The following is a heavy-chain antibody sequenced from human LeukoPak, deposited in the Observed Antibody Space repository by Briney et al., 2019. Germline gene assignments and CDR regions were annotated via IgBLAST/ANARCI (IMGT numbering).Heavy chain of an antibody. CDR2: INHSGST. Sequence: ASETLSLTCAVYGGSFSGYYWSWIRQPPGKGLEWIGEINHSGSTNYNPSLKSRVTISVDTPKNQFSLKLSSVTAADTAVYFCARHNLKIVRAYDAFDIWGQGTVVTVSS. D-gene: IGHD1-26*01. V-gene: IGHV4-34*01. CDR1: GGSFSGYY. CDR3: ARHNLKIVRAYDAFDI. J-gene: IGHJ3*02.